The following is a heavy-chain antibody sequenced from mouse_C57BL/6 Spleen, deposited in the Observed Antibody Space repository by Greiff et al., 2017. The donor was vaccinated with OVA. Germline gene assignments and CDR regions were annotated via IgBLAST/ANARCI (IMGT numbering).Heavy chain of an antibody. CDR1: GFTFSSDA. V-gene: IGHV5-4*03. CDR2: ISGGGSYT. J-gene: IGHJ3*01. Sequence: EVKVVESGGGLVKPGGSLKLTCAATGFTFSSDAMSWFRRTPEKRLEWVATISGGGSYTYYPDSVKSRFTITSDTAKNNLYLQMSHLKSEDTAMNSCASAGGVSFAYWGQGTLVTVSA. CDR3: ASAGGVSFAY.